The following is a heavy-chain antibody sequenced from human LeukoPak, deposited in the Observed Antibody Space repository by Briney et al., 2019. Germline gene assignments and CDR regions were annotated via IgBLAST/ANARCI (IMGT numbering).Heavy chain of an antibody. CDR3: AIVSPMTTVARGQGAFDI. Sequence: ASVKVSCKASGYTFTGYYTHWVRQAPGQGPEWMGIVNPNDGSTTYAQKFQGRVTMTRDMSTNTVYMELSSLRSDDTAEYFCAIVSPMTTVARGQGAFDIWGQGTMVIVSA. CDR2: VNPNDGST. J-gene: IGHJ3*02. D-gene: IGHD4-23*01. V-gene: IGHV1-46*01. CDR1: GYTFTGYY.